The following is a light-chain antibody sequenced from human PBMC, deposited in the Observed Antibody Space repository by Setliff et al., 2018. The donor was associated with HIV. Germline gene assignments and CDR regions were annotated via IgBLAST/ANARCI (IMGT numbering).Light chain of an antibody. CDR2: RTD. Sequence: QAVVTQEPSLTVSPGGTVTLTCASSTGAVTSGYYPNWFQKKPGQAPRPLVYRTDNKHSGTPARFSGSLLGGKAALTLSDVRPEDEAEYFCLLYSGGGWVFGGGTQLTVL. CDR1: TGAVTSGYY. J-gene: IGLJ3*02. CDR3: LLYSGGGWV. V-gene: IGLV7-43*01.